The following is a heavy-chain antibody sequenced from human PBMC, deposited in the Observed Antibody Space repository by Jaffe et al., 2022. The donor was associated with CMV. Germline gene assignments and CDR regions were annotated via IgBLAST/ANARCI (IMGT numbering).Heavy chain of an antibody. Sequence: QLQLQESGPGLVKPSETLSLTCTVSGGSINSTNYYWGWIRQPPGKGLEWIGSIYYTGSRYYNPSLRSRLTISVDTSKRQFSLKLQSVTAADTAVYYCASQEGSYSSWDISGNFDHWGQGTLVTVSS. V-gene: IGHV4-39*01. J-gene: IGHJ4*02. CDR1: GGSINSTNYY. D-gene: IGHD5-18*01. CDR3: ASQEGSYSSWDISGNFDH. CDR2: IYYTGSR.